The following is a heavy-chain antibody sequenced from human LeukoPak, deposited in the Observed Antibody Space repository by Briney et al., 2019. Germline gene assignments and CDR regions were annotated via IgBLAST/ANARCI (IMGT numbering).Heavy chain of an antibody. CDR3: AKEGVYYDISTAYYYYYYYMDV. Sequence: GGSLRLSCAASGFTFSSYGMHWVRQAPGKGLEWVAFIRYDGSNKYYADSVKGRFTISRDNSKNTLYLQMNSLRAEDTAVYHCAKEGVYYDISTAYYYYYYYMDVWGKGTTVTISS. CDR2: IRYDGSNK. V-gene: IGHV3-30*02. CDR1: GFTFSSYG. D-gene: IGHD3-9*01. J-gene: IGHJ6*03.